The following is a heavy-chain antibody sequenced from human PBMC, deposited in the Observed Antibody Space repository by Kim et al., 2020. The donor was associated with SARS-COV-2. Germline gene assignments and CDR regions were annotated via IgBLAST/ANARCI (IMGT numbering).Heavy chain of an antibody. Sequence: GGSLRLSCAASGFTFSTYAMHWVRQAPGKGLEWVAVFSSNGINAYYADSMKGRFTISRDNSKNSLYLQMNSLRPDDTAVYYCARDGGKYYTEFDYWGQGTLVIVSS. CDR3: ARDGGKYYTEFDY. V-gene: IGHV3-30*04. D-gene: IGHD1-26*01. CDR2: FSSNGINA. J-gene: IGHJ4*02. CDR1: GFTFSTYA.